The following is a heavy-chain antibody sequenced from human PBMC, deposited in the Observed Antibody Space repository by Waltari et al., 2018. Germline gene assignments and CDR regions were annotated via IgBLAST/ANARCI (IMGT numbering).Heavy chain of an antibody. CDR1: GGTFSSYA. CDR3: ARDSEAAADYSAYAFDI. CDR2: IIPIFGTA. Sequence: QVQLVQSGAEVKKPGSSVKVSCKASGGTFSSYAISWVRQAPGQGLEWMGGIIPIFGTANDAQKFQGRVTITADESTSTAYMELSSLRSEDTAVYYCARDSEAAADYSAYAFDIWGQGTMVTVSS. V-gene: IGHV1-69*13. J-gene: IGHJ3*02. D-gene: IGHD6-13*01.